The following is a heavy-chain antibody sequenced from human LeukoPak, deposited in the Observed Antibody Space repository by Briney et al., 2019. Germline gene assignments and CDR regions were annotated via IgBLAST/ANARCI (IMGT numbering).Heavy chain of an antibody. CDR1: GFIFSSYA. CDR2: ISYDRSNK. J-gene: IGHJ4*02. V-gene: IGHV3-30*04. Sequence: GGSLRLSCAASGFIFSSYAMHWVRQAPGKGLEWVAVISYDRSNKYYADSVKGRFTISRDNSRNTLYLQMNSLRAEDTAVYYCARGSGYLETFDYWGQGTLVTVSS. D-gene: IGHD3-22*01. CDR3: ARGSGYLETFDY.